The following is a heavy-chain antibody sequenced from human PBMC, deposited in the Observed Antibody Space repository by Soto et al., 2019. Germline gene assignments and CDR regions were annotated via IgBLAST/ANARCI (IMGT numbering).Heavy chain of an antibody. CDR3: AGDTPGFYCSSTSCPRFDY. V-gene: IGHV3-48*02. CDR1: GFTFSSYS. Sequence: EVQLVESGGGLVQPGGSLRLSCAASGFTFSSYSMNWVRQAPGKGLEWVSYISSSSSTIYYADSVKGRFTISRDNAKNSLYLQMNSLRDEDTAVYYCAGDTPGFYCSSTSCPRFDYWGQGTLVTVSS. J-gene: IGHJ4*02. CDR2: ISSSSSTI. D-gene: IGHD2-2*01.